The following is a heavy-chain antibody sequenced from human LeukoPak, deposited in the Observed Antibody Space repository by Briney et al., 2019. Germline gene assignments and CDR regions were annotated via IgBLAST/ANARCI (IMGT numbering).Heavy chain of an antibody. Sequence: GGSLRLSCAASGFTFSSYWMNWARQAPGKGLEWVSSISSSSSYIYYADSVKGRFTISRDNSKNTLYLQMNSLRAEDTAVYYCAKGGPGSSGWYGGAFDYWGQGTLVTVSS. V-gene: IGHV3-21*04. D-gene: IGHD6-19*01. CDR1: GFTFSSYW. CDR3: AKGGPGSSGWYGGAFDY. CDR2: ISSSSSYI. J-gene: IGHJ4*02.